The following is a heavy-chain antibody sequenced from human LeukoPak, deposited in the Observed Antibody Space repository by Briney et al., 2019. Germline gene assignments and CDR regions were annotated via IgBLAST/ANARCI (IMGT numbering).Heavy chain of an antibody. CDR3: ARVWDSSGWSPGVGGWFDP. CDR1: GYTFNSYG. J-gene: IGHJ5*02. D-gene: IGHD6-19*01. Sequence: ASVKVSCKASGYTFNSYGISWVRQAPGQGLEWMGWISAYNGNTNYAQKLQGRVTITTDTSTSTAYMELRSLRSDDTAVYYCARVWDSSGWSPGVGGWFDPWGQGTLVTVSS. CDR2: ISAYNGNT. V-gene: IGHV1-18*01.